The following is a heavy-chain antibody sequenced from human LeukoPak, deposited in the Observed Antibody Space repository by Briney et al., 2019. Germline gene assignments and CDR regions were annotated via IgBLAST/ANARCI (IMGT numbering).Heavy chain of an antibody. J-gene: IGHJ4*02. CDR3: ARDLWSTPPKSSQGWLQLHYDY. CDR1: GYTFTSYG. V-gene: IGHV1-18*01. D-gene: IGHD5-24*01. CDR2: ISAYNGNT. Sequence: ASVKVSCKASGYTFTSYGISWVRQAPGQGLEWMGWISAYNGNTNYAQKLQGRVTMSTDTSTRTDYMELRNLRSDDTAVYYCARDLWSTPPKSSQGWLQLHYDYWGQGTLVNDSS.